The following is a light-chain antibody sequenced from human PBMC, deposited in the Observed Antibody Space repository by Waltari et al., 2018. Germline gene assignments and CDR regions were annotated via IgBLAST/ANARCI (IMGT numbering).Light chain of an antibody. CDR2: WAS. CDR3: QQYSTTPLT. J-gene: IGKJ4*01. Sequence: DIVMTQAPDSLAVAQGERARLNCQASQSILYRSNNENYFAWYQQKPGQPPKLLIYWASTRESGVPDRFSGGGSGTAFTLTISSLQAEDVAISYCQQYSTTPLTFGGGTNVEIK. CDR1: QSILYRSNNENY. V-gene: IGKV4-1*01.